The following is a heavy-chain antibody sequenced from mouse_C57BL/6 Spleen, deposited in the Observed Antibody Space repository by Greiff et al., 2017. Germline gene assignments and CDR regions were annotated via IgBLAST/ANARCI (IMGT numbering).Heavy chain of an antibody. CDR2: ISSGGSYT. CDR1: GFTFSSYG. CDR3: ASDGYYDYVSWFAY. Sequence: EVMLVESGGDLVKPGGSLKLSCAASGFTFSSYGMSWVRQTPDKRLEWVATISSGGSYTYYPDSVKGRFTISRDNAKNTLYLQMSSRKSEDTAMYYCASDGYYDYVSWFAYWGQGTLVTVSA. D-gene: IGHD2-4*01. J-gene: IGHJ3*01. V-gene: IGHV5-6*01.